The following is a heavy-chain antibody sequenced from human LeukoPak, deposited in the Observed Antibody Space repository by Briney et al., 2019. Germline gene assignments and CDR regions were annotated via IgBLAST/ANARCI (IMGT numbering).Heavy chain of an antibody. Sequence: GGSLRLSCAASGFTFSSYSMNWVRQAPGKGLEWVSSISSSSSYIYYADSVKGRFTISRDNAKNSLYLQMNSLRAEDTAVYYCAKTHCSSTSCYSHNWFDPWGQGTLVTVSS. J-gene: IGHJ5*02. CDR1: GFTFSSYS. D-gene: IGHD2-2*02. CDR2: ISSSSSYI. CDR3: AKTHCSSTSCYSHNWFDP. V-gene: IGHV3-21*01.